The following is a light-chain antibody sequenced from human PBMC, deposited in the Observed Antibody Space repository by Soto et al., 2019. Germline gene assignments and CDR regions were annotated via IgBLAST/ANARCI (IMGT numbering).Light chain of an antibody. Sequence: QSALTQPASVSGSPGQSITISCTGTSSDVGDYNYVSWYQHHPGKAPKLIIFEVSYRPSGVSNRVSGSKSGNTASLTISGLQAEDEADYFCTSYTSISTYVFGTGTKLTVL. V-gene: IGLV2-14*01. J-gene: IGLJ1*01. CDR2: EVS. CDR3: TSYTSISTYV. CDR1: SSDVGDYNY.